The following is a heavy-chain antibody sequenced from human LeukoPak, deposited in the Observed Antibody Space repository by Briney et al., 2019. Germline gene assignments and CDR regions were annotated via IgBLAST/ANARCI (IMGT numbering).Heavy chain of an antibody. CDR2: IYYSGST. V-gene: IGHV4-59*01. Sequence: SETLSLTCTVSGGSISSYYWSWIRQPPGKGLEWIGYIYYSGSTNYNPSLKSRVAISVDTSKNQFSLKLSSVTAADTAVYYCARVPATDTDYWGQGTLVTVSS. CDR3: ARVPATDTDY. CDR1: GGSISSYY. J-gene: IGHJ4*02. D-gene: IGHD2-2*01.